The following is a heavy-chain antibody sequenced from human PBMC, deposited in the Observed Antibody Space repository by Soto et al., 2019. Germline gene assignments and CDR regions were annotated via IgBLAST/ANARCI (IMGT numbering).Heavy chain of an antibody. V-gene: IGHV3-72*01. J-gene: IGHJ6*02. CDR3: GRGGYRHYSAYYYYALDV. CDR1: GFTLSDYY. D-gene: IGHD4-4*01. CDR2: TRDKPNSYTT. Sequence: GGSLRLSCVASGFTLSDYYVDWVRQAPGKGLEWVGRTRDKPNSYTTEYAASVEGRFTISRDDSKNSLYLQLNSLNTEDTAVYYCGRGGYRHYSAYYYYALDVWGQGTTVTVSS.